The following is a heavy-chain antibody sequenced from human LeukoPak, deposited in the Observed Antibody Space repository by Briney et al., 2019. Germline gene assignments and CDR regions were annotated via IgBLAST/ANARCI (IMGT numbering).Heavy chain of an antibody. Sequence: GASVTVSCKASGYTFMGYYIHWVRQAPGQGLEWMGWINPNSGGTNYPQKFQGRVTMTRDTSISTAYMELSRLTSDDTAVYYCARGAEFDYWGQGTLVTVSS. CDR2: INPNSGGT. J-gene: IGHJ4*02. CDR1: GYTFMGYY. V-gene: IGHV1-2*02. CDR3: ARGAEFDY.